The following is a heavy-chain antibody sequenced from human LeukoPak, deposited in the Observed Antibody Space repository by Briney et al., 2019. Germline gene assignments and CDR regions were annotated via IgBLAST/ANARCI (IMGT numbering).Heavy chain of an antibody. D-gene: IGHD1-26*01. V-gene: IGHV1-69*06. Sequence: GSSVKVSCKASGGTFSSYAISWVRQAPGQGLEWMGGIIPIFGTSNYAQKFQGRVTITADKSTSTAYMELSSLRSEDTAVYYCARHISGSYYYYYYMDVWGKGTTVTISS. CDR1: GGTFSSYA. CDR3: ARHISGSYYYYYYMDV. CDR2: IIPIFGTS. J-gene: IGHJ6*03.